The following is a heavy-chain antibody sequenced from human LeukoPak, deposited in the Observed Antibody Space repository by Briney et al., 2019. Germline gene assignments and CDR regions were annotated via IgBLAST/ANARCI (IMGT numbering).Heavy chain of an antibody. CDR1: GYSISSGYY. V-gene: IGHV4-38-2*02. D-gene: IGHD3-10*01. Sequence: SETLSLTCTVSGYSISSGYYWSWIRQPPGKGLEWIGYIYYSGSTNYNPSLKSRVTISVDTSKNQFSLKLSSVTAADTAVYYCARGRGPFDYWGQGTLVTVSP. CDR3: ARGRGPFDY. J-gene: IGHJ4*02. CDR2: IYYSGST.